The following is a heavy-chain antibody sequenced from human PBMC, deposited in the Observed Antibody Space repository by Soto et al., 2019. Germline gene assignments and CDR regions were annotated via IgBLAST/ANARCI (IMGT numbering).Heavy chain of an antibody. CDR2: VIHNLGVT. J-gene: IGHJ4*02. D-gene: IGHD2-15*01. Sequence: QVQLVQSGAEVQKPGSSVKVSCKASGGTLSSYTFSWVRQAPGQWLEWMGRVIHNLGVTHYAKKFQGRFKIGVDKSTSTAYMELNSLRYEDTAVYYCARDKGYCSDTSCPDFDYWGQGTLVTVSS. CDR3: ARDKGYCSDTSCPDFDY. V-gene: IGHV1-69*08. CDR1: GGTLSSYT.